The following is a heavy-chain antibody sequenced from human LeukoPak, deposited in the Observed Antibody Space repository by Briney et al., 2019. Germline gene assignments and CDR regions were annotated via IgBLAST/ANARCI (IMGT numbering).Heavy chain of an antibody. V-gene: IGHV5-51*01. CDR1: GYSFTTYW. D-gene: IGHD1-1*01. Sequence: GESLKISCKGSGYSFTTYWIGWVRQMPGKGLEWMGIIYPSDSDTRYSSSFQGQVTISADKSISTAYLQWSSLEASDTAVYYCARPGERSRRDWNLDQWGQGTLVTVSS. CDR3: ARPGERSRRDWNLDQ. J-gene: IGHJ4*02. CDR2: IYPSDSDT.